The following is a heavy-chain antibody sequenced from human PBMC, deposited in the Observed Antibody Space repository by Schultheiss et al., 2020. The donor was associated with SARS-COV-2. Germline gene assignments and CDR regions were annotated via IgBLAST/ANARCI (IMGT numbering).Heavy chain of an antibody. CDR3: SRESGSGYFSVGAFDI. J-gene: IGHJ3*02. CDR1: GYTLTDLS. CDR2: INPNSGGT. D-gene: IGHD3-22*01. Sequence: ASVKVSCKVSGYTLTDLSMHWVRHAPGKGLEWMGRINPNSGGTNYAQKFQGRVTMTRDTSISTAYMELSRLRSDDTAVYYCSRESGSGYFSVGAFDIWGQGTMVTVSS. V-gene: IGHV1-2*06.